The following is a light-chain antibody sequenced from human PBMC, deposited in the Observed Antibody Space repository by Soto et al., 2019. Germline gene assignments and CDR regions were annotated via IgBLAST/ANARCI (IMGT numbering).Light chain of an antibody. Sequence: EIVLTQSPGTLSLSPGERATLSCRASQSINNRYLAWYQQKPGQAPRLLIYAASSRATGIPDRFSGSGSGTDFTLTISRLEPEDSATYFCQQSLSALGTFGQGTRVEIK. CDR1: QSINNRY. J-gene: IGKJ1*01. CDR3: QQSLSALGT. CDR2: AAS. V-gene: IGKV3D-20*02.